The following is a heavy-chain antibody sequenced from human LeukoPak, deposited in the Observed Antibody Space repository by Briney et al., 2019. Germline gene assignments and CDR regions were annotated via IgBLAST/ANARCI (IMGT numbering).Heavy chain of an antibody. J-gene: IGHJ4*02. CDR1: GFTFSSYG. CDR2: IRYDGSNK. D-gene: IGHD3-10*01. Sequence: PGGSLRLSCAASGFTFSSYGMHWVRQAPGKGLEWEAFIRYDGSNKYYADSVKGRFTISRDNSKNTLYLQMNSLRAEDTAVYYCAKVNFSYGSGSGYFDYWGQGTLVTVSS. CDR3: AKVNFSYGSGSGYFDY. V-gene: IGHV3-30*02.